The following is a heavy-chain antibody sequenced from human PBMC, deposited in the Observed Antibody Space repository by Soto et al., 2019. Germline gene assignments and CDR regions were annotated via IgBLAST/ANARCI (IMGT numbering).Heavy chain of an antibody. CDR2: ISPGFGTA. J-gene: IGHJ5*01. CDR3: ARDRWGSYSFDS. CDR1: GGVFRSYA. V-gene: IGHV1-69*01. D-gene: IGHD1-26*01. Sequence: QVQLVQSGAEVKKPGSSVKVSCKAPGGVFRSYAINWVRQAPGQGPAWMGGISPGFGTADYPQKFQGRATITADESTTTAYMELTSLKTEDTAVYFCARDRWGSYSFDSWGQGTLVTVAS.